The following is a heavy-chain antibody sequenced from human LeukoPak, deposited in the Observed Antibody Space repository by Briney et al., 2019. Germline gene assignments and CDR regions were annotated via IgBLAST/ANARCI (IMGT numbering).Heavy chain of an antibody. CDR3: ARTPTDYYYGMDV. J-gene: IGHJ6*02. CDR2: SRKKTNSYTT. Sequence: PGGSLRLSCAASGFTFSDHYMDWVRQAQGKGLEWVGRSRKKTNSYTTEYAASVKGRFTISRDDSKNSLYLQMNSLKTEDTAVYYCARTPTDYYYGMDVWGQGTTVTVSS. CDR1: GFTFSDHY. D-gene: IGHD4-11*01. V-gene: IGHV3-72*01.